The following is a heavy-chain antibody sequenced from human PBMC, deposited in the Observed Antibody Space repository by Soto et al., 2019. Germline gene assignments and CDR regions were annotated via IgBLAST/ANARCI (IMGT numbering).Heavy chain of an antibody. V-gene: IGHV3-7*01. D-gene: IGHD3-22*01. CDR2: IKQDGSEK. J-gene: IGHJ4*02. CDR1: GFTFSSYW. CDR3: ARDTYGGYYDSSGYDY. Sequence: GGSLRLSCAASGFTFSSYWMSWVRQAPGKGLEWVANIKQDGSEKYYVDSVKGRFTISRDNAKNSLYLQTNSLRAEDTAVYYCARDTYGGYYDSSGYDYWGQGTLVTVSS.